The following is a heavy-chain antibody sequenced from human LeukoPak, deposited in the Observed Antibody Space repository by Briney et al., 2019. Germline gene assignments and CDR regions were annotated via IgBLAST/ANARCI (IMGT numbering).Heavy chain of an antibody. V-gene: IGHV1-69*05. J-gene: IGHJ4*02. CDR1: GGTFSSYA. CDR3: AVVQQLGSYYFDY. D-gene: IGHD6-13*01. CDR2: IIPIFGTA. Sequence: ASVKVSCKAPGGTFSSYAISWVRQAPGQGLEWMGRIIPIFGTANYAQKFQGRVTITTDESTSTAYMELSSLRSEDTAVYYCAVVQQLGSYYFDYWGQGTLVTVSS.